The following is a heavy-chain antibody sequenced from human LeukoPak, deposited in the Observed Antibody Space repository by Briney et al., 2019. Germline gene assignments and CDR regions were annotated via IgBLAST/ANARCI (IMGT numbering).Heavy chain of an antibody. CDR3: ARSKGSYPVRGGPFDY. J-gene: IGHJ4*02. Sequence: SETLSLTCAVYSGSFSGYYWSWIRQPPGKGLEWIGEINHSGSTNCNPSLKSRVTISVDTSKNQFSLKLSSVTAADTAVYYCARSKGSYPVRGGPFDYWGQGTLVTVSS. V-gene: IGHV4-34*01. CDR2: INHSGST. CDR1: SGSFSGYY. D-gene: IGHD1-26*01.